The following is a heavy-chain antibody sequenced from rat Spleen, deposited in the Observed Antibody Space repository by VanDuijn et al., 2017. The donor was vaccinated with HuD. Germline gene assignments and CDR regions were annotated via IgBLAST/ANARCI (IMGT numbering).Heavy chain of an antibody. CDR1: GFTFSDYN. D-gene: IGHD1-12*02. Sequence: EVQLVESDGGLVQPGRSLKLSCAASGFTFSDYNMAWVRQAPKKGLEWVATIIYDASRTYYRDSVKGRFTISRDNAKSTLYLQLDSLRSEDTATYYCTTDTFYDGTYYPGGFDYWGQGVMVTVSS. V-gene: IGHV5S10*01. CDR2: IIYDASRT. CDR3: TTDTFYDGTYYPGGFDY. J-gene: IGHJ2*01.